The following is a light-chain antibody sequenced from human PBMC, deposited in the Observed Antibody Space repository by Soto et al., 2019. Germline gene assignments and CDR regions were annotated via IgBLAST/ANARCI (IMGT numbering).Light chain of an antibody. CDR2: DVS. Sequence: SVLPQPASVSGSPGQSITISCTGTSSDVGGYNYVSWYQHHPGRAPKLMIYDVSNRPSGVSNRFSGSKSGNTASLTISGLQPEDEADYYCSSYTTSNTRQIVLGTGTKVTVL. CDR1: SSDVGGYNY. CDR3: SSYTTSNTRQIV. V-gene: IGLV2-14*03. J-gene: IGLJ1*01.